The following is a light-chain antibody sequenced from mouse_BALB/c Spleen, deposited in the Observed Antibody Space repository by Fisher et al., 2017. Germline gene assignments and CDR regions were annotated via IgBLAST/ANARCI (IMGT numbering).Light chain of an antibody. V-gene: IGKV4-74*01. CDR3: HQYHRSPRT. J-gene: IGKJ1*01. CDR2: DTS. Sequence: IVMTQTTAIMSASPGEKVTMTCRASSSVSSSYLHWYQQKPGSSPKLWIYDTSKLASGVPARFSGSGSGTSYSLTISSMEAEDAATYYCHQYHRSPRTFGGGTKLEIK. CDR1: SSVSSSY.